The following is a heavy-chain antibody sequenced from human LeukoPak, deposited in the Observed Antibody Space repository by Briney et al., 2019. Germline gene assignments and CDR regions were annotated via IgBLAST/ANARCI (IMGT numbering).Heavy chain of an antibody. D-gene: IGHD5-18*01. J-gene: IGHJ4*02. CDR1: GFTFTSYA. Sequence: GGSLRLSCAASGFTFTSYAMHWVRQAPGKGLEWVAVISYDGTNKYYADSVKGRFTISRDNSKNTLSLQVSSLRTEDTAVYYCAKDRYSYAFEYSDSWGQGTLVTVSS. CDR2: ISYDGTNK. CDR3: AKDRYSYAFEYSDS. V-gene: IGHV3-30-3*01.